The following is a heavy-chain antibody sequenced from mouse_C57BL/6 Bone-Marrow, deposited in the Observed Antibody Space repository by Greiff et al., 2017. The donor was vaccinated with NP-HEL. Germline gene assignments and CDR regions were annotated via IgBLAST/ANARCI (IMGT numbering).Heavy chain of an antibody. CDR2: IFPGSGST. CDR3: ARSRYYGMKDFDV. V-gene: IGHV1-75*01. J-gene: IGHJ1*03. Sequence: VQRVESGPELVKPGASVKISCKASGYTFTDYYINWVKQRPGQGLEWIGWIFPGSGSTYYNEKFKGKATLTVDKSSSTAYMLLSSLTSEDSAVYFCARSRYYGMKDFDVWGTGTTVTVSS. D-gene: IGHD1-1*01. CDR1: GYTFTDYY.